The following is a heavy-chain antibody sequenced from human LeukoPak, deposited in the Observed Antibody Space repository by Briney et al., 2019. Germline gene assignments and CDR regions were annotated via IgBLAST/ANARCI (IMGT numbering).Heavy chain of an antibody. Sequence: GGSLRLSCAASGFTFSRYAMTWVRQAPGKGLEWVAVMWFDGSNKYYVDSVKGRFTISRDNSKNTLYLQMNSLRAEGTALYYCARDRGDGLNVIHPILDSWGQGTLVTVSS. CDR3: ARDRGDGLNVIHPILDS. J-gene: IGHJ4*02. CDR2: MWFDGSNK. V-gene: IGHV3-33*07. D-gene: IGHD5-24*01. CDR1: GFTFSRYA.